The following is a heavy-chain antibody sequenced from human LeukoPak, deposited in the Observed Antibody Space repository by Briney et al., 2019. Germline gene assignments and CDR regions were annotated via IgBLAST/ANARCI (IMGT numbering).Heavy chain of an antibody. Sequence: ASVKVSCKASGGTFSSYAISWVRQAPGQGLEWMGRINPNSGGTNYAQKFQGRVTMTRDTSISTAYMELSRLRSDDTAVYYCARDGGAGWSAFDYWGQGTLVTVSS. CDR3: ARDGGAGWSAFDY. V-gene: IGHV1-2*06. CDR1: GGTFSSYA. D-gene: IGHD6-19*01. J-gene: IGHJ4*02. CDR2: INPNSGGT.